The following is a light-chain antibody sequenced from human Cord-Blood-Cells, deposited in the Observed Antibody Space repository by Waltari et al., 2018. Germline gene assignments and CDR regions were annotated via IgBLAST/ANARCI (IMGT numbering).Light chain of an antibody. V-gene: IGLV2-11*01. Sequence: QSALTQPRSVSGSPGKSVTISCTGTSSDVGGYNYVSWYQQHPGKAPKLMIYDVNKRPSGVPDRFSGSKSGNTASLTISGLQAEDEADYYCCSYAGSYTVVFGGGTKLTFL. J-gene: IGLJ2*01. CDR2: DVN. CDR3: CSYAGSYTVV. CDR1: SSDVGGYNY.